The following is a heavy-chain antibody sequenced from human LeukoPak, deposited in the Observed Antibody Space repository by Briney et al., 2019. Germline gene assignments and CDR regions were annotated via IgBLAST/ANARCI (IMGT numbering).Heavy chain of an antibody. CDR1: GGSISSNNYY. Sequence: SETLSLTCTVSGGSISSNNYYWGWIRQPPGKGLEWIGNIYYSGSTYYNPSLKSRVTISVDTSRNQFSLKLRSVTAADTAVYYCARHASLGYCSGGSCLNRRPFDYWGQGTLVTVSS. V-gene: IGHV4-39*01. CDR3: ARHASLGYCSGGSCLNRRPFDY. D-gene: IGHD2-15*01. J-gene: IGHJ4*02. CDR2: IYYSGST.